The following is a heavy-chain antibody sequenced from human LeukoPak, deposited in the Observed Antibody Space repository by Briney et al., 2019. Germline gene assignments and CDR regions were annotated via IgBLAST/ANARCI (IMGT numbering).Heavy chain of an antibody. CDR1: GGTFSSES. D-gene: IGHD2-2*02. V-gene: IGHV1-69*01. Sequence: SVRVSRKASGGTFSSESISWVRQAHGQGLEWMGGIIPIFGSPDYAEKILGRVTFTPDESTSTVYMELTSLASDDTAVYYCARDREGIAVVPAATPGWGMAVWGSGTTVTVSS. CDR2: IIPIFGSP. J-gene: IGHJ6*04. CDR3: ARDREGIAVVPAATPGWGMAV.